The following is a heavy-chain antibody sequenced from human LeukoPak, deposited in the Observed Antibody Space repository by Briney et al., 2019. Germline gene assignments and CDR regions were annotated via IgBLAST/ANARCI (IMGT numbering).Heavy chain of an antibody. V-gene: IGHV4-61*02. CDR3: ARETPAGFDWLLSRQYYYYYMDV. J-gene: IGHJ6*03. CDR1: GGSISSGSYY. D-gene: IGHD3-9*01. Sequence: TSETLSLTCTVSGGSISSGSYYWSWIRQPAGKGLEWIGRIYTSGSTNYNPSLKSRVTISVDTSKNQFSLKLSSVTAADTAVYYCARETPAGFDWLLSRQYYYYYMDVWGKGTTVTISS. CDR2: IYTSGST.